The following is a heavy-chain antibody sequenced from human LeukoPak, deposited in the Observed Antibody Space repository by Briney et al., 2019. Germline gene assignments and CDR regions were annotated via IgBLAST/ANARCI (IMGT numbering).Heavy chain of an antibody. CDR1: GFTFSNAW. D-gene: IGHD5/OR15-5a*01. V-gene: IGHV3-15*05. CDR2: IKSKVDGGTT. Sequence: GGSLRLSCAASGFTFSNAWMNWVRQAPGKGLEWVGRIKSKVDGGTTDYAAPVKGRFTISRDDSKNTLYLQMNSLKSEDTAVYYCTTPRYSVYHYNFWGQGTLVTV. CDR3: TTPRYSVYHYNF. J-gene: IGHJ4*02.